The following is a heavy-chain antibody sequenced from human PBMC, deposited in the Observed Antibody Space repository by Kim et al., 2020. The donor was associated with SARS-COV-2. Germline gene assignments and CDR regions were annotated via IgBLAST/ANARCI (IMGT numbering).Heavy chain of an antibody. CDR2: INPSVVST. Sequence: ASVKVSCKASGYTFTSYYMHLVRQAPGQGLECIGIINPSVVSTRYAQKFQGKVTMTRDTSTSTFYMELSSLRSEDTAVYYCARSTITTGDLYYWGQGTPVTVSS. V-gene: IGHV1-46*01. J-gene: IGHJ4*02. CDR3: ARSTITTGDLYY. CDR1: GYTFTSYY. D-gene: IGHD3-22*01.